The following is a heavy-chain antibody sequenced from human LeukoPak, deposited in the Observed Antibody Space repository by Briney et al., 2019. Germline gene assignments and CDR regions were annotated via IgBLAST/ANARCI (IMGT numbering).Heavy chain of an antibody. J-gene: IGHJ4*02. D-gene: IGHD3-22*01. CDR2: IYYGGST. CDR1: GGSISSSSYY. Sequence: PSETLSLTCTVSGGSISSSSYYWGWIRQPPGKGLEWIGSIYYGGSTYYNPSLKSRVTISVDTSKNQFSLNLSSVTAADTAVYYCARLYYDSSGYYQICYFDYWGQGTLVTVSS. V-gene: IGHV4-39*01. CDR3: ARLYYDSSGYYQICYFDY.